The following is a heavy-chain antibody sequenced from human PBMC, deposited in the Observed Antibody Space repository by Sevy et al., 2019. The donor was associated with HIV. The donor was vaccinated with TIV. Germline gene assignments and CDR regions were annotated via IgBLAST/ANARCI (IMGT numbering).Heavy chain of an antibody. Sequence: GGSLRLSCAASGFTFSSYEMNWVRQAPGKGLEWVSYISNSGNTISYSDSVRGRFTISRDNARNSLYLKMNSLRAEDTAVYYCARDLPPSATTVAHFDCWGQGTLVTVSS. CDR2: ISNSGNTI. CDR1: GFTFSSYE. D-gene: IGHD4-17*01. J-gene: IGHJ4*02. CDR3: ARDLPPSATTVAHFDC. V-gene: IGHV3-48*03.